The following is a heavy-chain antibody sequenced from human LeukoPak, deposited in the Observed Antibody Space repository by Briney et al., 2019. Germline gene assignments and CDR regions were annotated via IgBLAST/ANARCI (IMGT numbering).Heavy chain of an antibody. J-gene: IGHJ3*02. CDR1: GFTFSNAW. Sequence: PGGSLRLSCAASGFTFSNAWMNWVRQAPGKGLEWVGRIKSKADGGTADYATPVKGRFTISRDDSKNTLYLQMNSLKTEDTAVYYCTTYNDKDAFNIWGQGTMVTVSS. CDR2: IKSKADGGTA. V-gene: IGHV3-15*07. CDR3: TTYNDKDAFNI. D-gene: IGHD1-1*01.